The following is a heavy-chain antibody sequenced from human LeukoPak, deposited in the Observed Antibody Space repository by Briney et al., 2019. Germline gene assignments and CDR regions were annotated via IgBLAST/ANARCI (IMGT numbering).Heavy chain of an antibody. Sequence: GGSLRLSCTPSGLSLSLYGMHWGRQAPGKGLEWVAVIWSDGSKEYYVDSVKGRFTISRDTSKNMLYLQMNSLRGDDTAVYYCAKDGHCSGGTCYPFYMAVWGKGTTVTVSS. CDR3: AKDGHCSGGTCYPFYMAV. V-gene: IGHV3-33*06. J-gene: IGHJ6*03. CDR2: IWSDGSKE. CDR1: GLSLSLYG. D-gene: IGHD2-15*01.